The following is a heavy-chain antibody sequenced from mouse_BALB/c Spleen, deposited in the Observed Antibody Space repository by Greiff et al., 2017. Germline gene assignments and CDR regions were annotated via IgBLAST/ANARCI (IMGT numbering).Heavy chain of an antibody. CDR2: IWSGGST. CDR1: GFSLTSYG. J-gene: IGHJ4*01. D-gene: IGHD3-3*01. CDR3: ARDSYGRFYAMDY. V-gene: IGHV2-2*02. Sequence: QVHVKQSGPGLVQPSQSLSITCTVSGFSLTSYGVHWVRQSPGKGLEWLGVIWSGGSTDYNAAFISRLGISKDNSKSQVFFKMNSLQANDTAIYYCARDSYGRFYAMDYWGQGTSVTVSS.